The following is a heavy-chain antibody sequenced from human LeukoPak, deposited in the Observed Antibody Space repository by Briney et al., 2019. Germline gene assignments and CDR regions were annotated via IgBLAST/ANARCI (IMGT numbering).Heavy chain of an antibody. CDR2: IYNSGST. J-gene: IGHJ4*02. V-gene: IGHV3-66*01. Sequence: GGSLRLSCAASGVTVSSNYMTWVRQAPEKGLEWVSVIYNSGSTYYADSVKGRFTISRDNSRNILYLQMNSLRAEDTAVYYCAKDRAGATFFDYWGQGTLVTVSS. CDR1: GVTVSSNY. CDR3: AKDRAGATFFDY. D-gene: IGHD1-26*01.